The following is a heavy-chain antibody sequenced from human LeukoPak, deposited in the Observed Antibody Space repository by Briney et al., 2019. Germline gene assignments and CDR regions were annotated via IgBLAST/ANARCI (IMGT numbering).Heavy chain of an antibody. J-gene: IGHJ5*02. CDR1: GGSFSGYY. V-gene: IGHV4-34*01. D-gene: IGHD5-12*01. Sequence: PSETLSLTCAVYGGSFSGYYWSWIRQPPGKGLEWIGEINHSGSTNYNPSLKSRVTISVDTSKNQFSLKLSSVTAADTAVYYCAGLDIVAKEKDNWFDPWGQGTLVTVSS. CDR2: INHSGST. CDR3: AGLDIVAKEKDNWFDP.